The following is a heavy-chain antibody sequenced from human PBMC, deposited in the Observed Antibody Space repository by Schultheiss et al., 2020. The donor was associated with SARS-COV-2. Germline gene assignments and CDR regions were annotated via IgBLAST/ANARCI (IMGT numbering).Heavy chain of an antibody. D-gene: IGHD2-15*01. CDR2: ISWNSGSI. CDR1: GFTFDDYA. V-gene: IGHV3-9*01. CDR3: AKDPLPRGGGV. J-gene: IGHJ6*02. Sequence: GGSLRLSCAASGFTFDDYAMHWVRQAPGKGLEWVSGISWNSGSIGYADSVKGRFTISRDNAKNSLYLQMNSLRAEDTAVYYCAKDPLPRGGGVWGQGTTVTVSS.